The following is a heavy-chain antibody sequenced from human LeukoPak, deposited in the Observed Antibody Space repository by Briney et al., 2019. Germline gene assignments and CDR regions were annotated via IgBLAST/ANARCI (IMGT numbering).Heavy chain of an antibody. CDR2: ISYDGSNK. J-gene: IGHJ5*02. CDR1: GFTFSSYG. Sequence: PGRSLRLSCAASGFTFSSYGMHWVRQAPGKGLEWVAVISYDGSNKYYADSVKGRFTISRDNSKNTLYLQMNSLRAEDTAVYYCAKGGYYYGSGSYYKDASWGQGTLVTVSS. D-gene: IGHD3-10*01. CDR3: AKGGYYYGSGSYYKDAS. V-gene: IGHV3-30*18.